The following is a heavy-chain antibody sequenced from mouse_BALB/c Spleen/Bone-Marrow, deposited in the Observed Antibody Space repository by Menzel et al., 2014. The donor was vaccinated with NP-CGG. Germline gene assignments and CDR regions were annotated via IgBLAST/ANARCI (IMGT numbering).Heavy chain of an antibody. V-gene: IGHV3-1*02. J-gene: IGHJ4*01. CDR2: IHYSGTT. D-gene: IGHD1-1*01. Sequence: EVQLVESGPDLVKPSQSLSLTCTVTGYSITSGYTWHWIRQFPGNTLEWLGYIHYSGTTNYNPSLKSRISITRDTSKNQFFLQLNSVTTEDTATYYCAITTVVNAMDYWGQGTSVTVSS. CDR3: AITTVVNAMDY. CDR1: GYSITSGYT.